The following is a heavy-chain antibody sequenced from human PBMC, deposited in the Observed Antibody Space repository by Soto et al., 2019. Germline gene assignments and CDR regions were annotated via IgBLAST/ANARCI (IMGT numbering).Heavy chain of an antibody. CDR3: AKVAGGLGYFDL. Sequence: LRLSCVAAGFAFSDYAMTCVRQSPGKGLEWVATISATGGNIEYTDSLKGRFTISRDNSKNTLYLQLNGLTSDDTAVHYCAKVAGGLGYFDLWGRGTLVTVSS. V-gene: IGHV3-23*01. D-gene: IGHD3-16*01. J-gene: IGHJ2*01. CDR1: GFAFSDYA. CDR2: ISATGGNI.